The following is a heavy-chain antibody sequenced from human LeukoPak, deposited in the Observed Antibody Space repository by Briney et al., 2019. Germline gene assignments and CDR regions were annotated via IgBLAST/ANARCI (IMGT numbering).Heavy chain of an antibody. CDR3: VRDRRFGLIDY. CDR1: GFTFSNYA. CDR2: ISYNGSNT. J-gene: IGHJ4*02. V-gene: IGHV3-30*04. Sequence: RTSLKLSCASSGFTFSNYALHWVRQAPGQGLEWVALISYNGSNTYYAHSVKGRFTISRHNSKSTLYLQMNSLRAEDTAVYYCVRDRRFGLIDYWGQGTLVTVSS. D-gene: IGHD3-10*01.